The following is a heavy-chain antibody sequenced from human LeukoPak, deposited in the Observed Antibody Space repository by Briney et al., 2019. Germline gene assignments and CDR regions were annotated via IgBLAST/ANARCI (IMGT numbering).Heavy chain of an antibody. J-gene: IGHJ4*02. CDR3: ARTGSTVTMLYPFDN. CDR1: GGSIRSYY. D-gene: IGHD4-17*01. CDR2: IYYSGST. V-gene: IGHV4-59*01. Sequence: SETLSLTCTVSGGSIRSYYWSWIRQPPGKGLELIGYIYYSGSTNYNPSLKSRVSISVDTSKNQFSLKLSSVTATDTAVYYCARTGSTVTMLYPFDNWGQGTLVTVSS.